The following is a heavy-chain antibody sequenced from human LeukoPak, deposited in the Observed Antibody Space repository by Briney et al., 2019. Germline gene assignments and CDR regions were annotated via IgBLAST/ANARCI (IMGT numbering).Heavy chain of an antibody. D-gene: IGHD5-12*01. CDR2: ISSSGGSS. Sequence: PGGSLRLSCAASGFTFNNYAMSWVRQAPGVGLEWGLQWLSGISSSGGSSFYADSVKGRFTISRDNSENVLYLQINNLKADDSAIYYCAKRGSGQYFDSWGRGTLVTVSS. CDR3: AKRGSGQYFDS. J-gene: IGHJ4*02. V-gene: IGHV3-23*01. CDR1: GFTFNNYA.